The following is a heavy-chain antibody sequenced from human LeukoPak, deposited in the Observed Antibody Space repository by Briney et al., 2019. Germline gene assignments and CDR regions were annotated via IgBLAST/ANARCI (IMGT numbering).Heavy chain of an antibody. CDR3: ARHQYSSSWYDY. CDR1: GGSISSYC. D-gene: IGHD6-13*01. Sequence: SETLSLTCTVSGGSISSYCWSWIRRPPGKGLEWIGYIYTSGSTNYNPSLKSRVTISVDTSKNQFSLKLSSVTAADTAVYYCARHQYSSSWYDYWGQGTLVTVSS. V-gene: IGHV4-4*09. J-gene: IGHJ4*02. CDR2: IYTSGST.